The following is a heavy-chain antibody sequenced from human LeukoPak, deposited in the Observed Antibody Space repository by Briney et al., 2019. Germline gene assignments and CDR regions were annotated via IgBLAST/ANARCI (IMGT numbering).Heavy chain of an antibody. J-gene: IGHJ4*02. V-gene: IGHV1-46*01. CDR3: ARDLGFTMIVSGDGDY. CDR1: GYTFTSYY. CDR2: INPSGGST. Sequence: ASVKVSCKASGYTFTSYYMHWVRQAPGQGLEWMGIINPSGGSTSYAQKFQGRVTMTRDTSTSTVYMELSSLRSEDTAVYYCARDLGFTMIVSGDGDYWGQGTLVTVSS. D-gene: IGHD3-22*01.